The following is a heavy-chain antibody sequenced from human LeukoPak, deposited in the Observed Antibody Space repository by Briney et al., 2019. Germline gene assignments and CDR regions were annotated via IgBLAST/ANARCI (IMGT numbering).Heavy chain of an antibody. CDR1: GFSVSVSTSY. CDR2: IYGGGDT. D-gene: IGHD4-23*01. J-gene: IGHJ4*02. Sequence: PGGSLRLSCAASGFSVSVSTSYITWVRQAPGKGLEWVSVIYGGGDTYYAESVKGRFTVSRDNSKNTVYLQMDSLRAEDTAVYFCAKVAIRNYGGNWGYWGQGAPVIVSS. V-gene: IGHV3-66*01. CDR3: AKVAIRNYGGNWGY.